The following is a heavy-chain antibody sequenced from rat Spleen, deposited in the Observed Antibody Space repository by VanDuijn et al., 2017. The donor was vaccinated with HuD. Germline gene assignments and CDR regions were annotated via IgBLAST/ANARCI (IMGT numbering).Heavy chain of an antibody. CDR2: MWSGGST. J-gene: IGHJ2*01. CDR1: GFSLTSYN. V-gene: IGHV2-45*01. CDR3: ARSYYGGPDY. D-gene: IGHD1-11*01. Sequence: QVQLMESGPGLVQPSETLSLTCTVSGFSLTSYNVHWVRQPPGKGLEWMGRMWSGGSTDYNSALKSRLSISRDTSKNQVFLKMNSLQSEDTTTYYCARSYYGGPDYWGQGVMVTVSS.